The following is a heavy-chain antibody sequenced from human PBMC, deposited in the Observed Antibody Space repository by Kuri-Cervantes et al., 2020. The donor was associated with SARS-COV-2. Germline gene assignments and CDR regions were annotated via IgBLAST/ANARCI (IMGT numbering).Heavy chain of an antibody. Sequence: GGSLRLSCAASGFTFSSYSMNWVRQAPGKGLEWVSSISSSSSYIYYADSVKGRFTISRDNSKNTLYLQMNSLRAEDTAVYYCARLYYYDSSGYYSPDYWGQGTLVTVSS. CDR2: ISSSSSYI. CDR1: GFTFSSYS. V-gene: IGHV3-21*01. CDR3: ARLYYYDSSGYYSPDY. J-gene: IGHJ4*02. D-gene: IGHD3-22*01.